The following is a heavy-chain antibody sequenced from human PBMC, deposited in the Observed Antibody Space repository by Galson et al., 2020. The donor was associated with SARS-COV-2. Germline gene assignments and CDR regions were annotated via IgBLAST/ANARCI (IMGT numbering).Heavy chain of an antibody. D-gene: IGHD3-22*01. CDR3: ARDLGGYYDP. CDR2: ISYDGSNK. CDR1: GFTFSSYA. V-gene: IGHV3-30*04. J-gene: IGHJ5*02. Sequence: QLGESLKISCAASGFTFSSYAMHWVRQAPGKGLEWVAVISYDGSNKYYADSVKRRFTISRDNSKNTLYLQMNSLRAEDTAVYYCARDLGGYYDPWGQGTLVTVSS.